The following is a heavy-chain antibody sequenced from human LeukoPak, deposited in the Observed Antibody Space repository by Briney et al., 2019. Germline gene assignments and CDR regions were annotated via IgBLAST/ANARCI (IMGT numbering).Heavy chain of an antibody. Sequence: SETLSLTCAVYGGSFSGYYWSWIRQPPGKGLGWIGEINHSGSTNYNPSLKSRVTISVDTSKNQFSLKLSSVTAADTAVYYCARGHGRRYCTNGVCLPFDYWGQGTLVTVSS. J-gene: IGHJ4*02. CDR3: ARGHGRRYCTNGVCLPFDY. CDR1: GGSFSGYY. CDR2: INHSGST. D-gene: IGHD2-8*01. V-gene: IGHV4-34*01.